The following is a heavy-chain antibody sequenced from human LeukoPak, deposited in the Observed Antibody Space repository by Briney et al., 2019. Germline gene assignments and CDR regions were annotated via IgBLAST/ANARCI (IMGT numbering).Heavy chain of an antibody. D-gene: IGHD6-25*01. V-gene: IGHV3-53*01. CDR1: GFSVGVYY. CDR3: ARVKFSALDY. Sequence: GGSLRLSCAASGFSVGVYYTSWVRQAPGKGLEWVAIIHSDGTTYYADSVKGRFTFSRDSSKNTLYLQMNSLIVEDTAVYYCARVKFSALDYWGQGTLVTVSS. CDR2: IHSDGTT. J-gene: IGHJ4*02.